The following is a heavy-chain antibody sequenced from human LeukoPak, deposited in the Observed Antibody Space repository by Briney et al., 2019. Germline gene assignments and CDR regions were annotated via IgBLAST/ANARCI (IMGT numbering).Heavy chain of an antibody. CDR2: IWYDGSEK. D-gene: IGHD3-22*01. J-gene: IGHJ4*02. CDR1: GFIFSTHG. Sequence: GTSLRLSCAASGFIFSTHGMHWVRQGPGRGLEWVAIIWYDGSEKYYADSVKGRFTISRDNSKNTLYLQMDSLRAEDTAVYYCARGRGLGSGSYYYYFDSWGQGTLVTVSS. CDR3: ARGRGLGSGSYYYYFDS. V-gene: IGHV3-33*01.